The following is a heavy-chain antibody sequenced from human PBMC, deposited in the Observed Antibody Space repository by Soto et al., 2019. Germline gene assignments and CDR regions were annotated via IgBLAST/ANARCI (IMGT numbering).Heavy chain of an antibody. CDR1: GGSFTGYS. J-gene: IGHJ6*02. D-gene: IGHD3-10*01. Sequence: QVQLRQWGAGLLTPSETLSLTCGVYGGSFTGYSWTWICQPLGERLEWIGEMNHDGSTNYNPSLKRRVAITLYPSKNQFSLRWTSVTAPDTAAYFGARGQTDLREVTAYFHGRAVWCQGTTVTAPS. V-gene: IGHV4-34*01. CDR3: ARGQTDLREVTAYFHGRAV. CDR2: MNHDGST.